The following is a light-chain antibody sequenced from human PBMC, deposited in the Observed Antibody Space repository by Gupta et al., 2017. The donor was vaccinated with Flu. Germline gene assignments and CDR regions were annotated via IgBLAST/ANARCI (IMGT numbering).Light chain of an antibody. Sequence: SDLGAYNYVSWYQQHPGKAPKLMIFEVTNRPSGVSNRFSGSKSGNTASLTISGLQAQDEADYYCSSYTNTNTPVLFGGGTKLTVL. J-gene: IGLJ2*01. CDR1: SDLGAYNY. V-gene: IGLV2-14*01. CDR2: EVT. CDR3: SSYTNTNTPVL.